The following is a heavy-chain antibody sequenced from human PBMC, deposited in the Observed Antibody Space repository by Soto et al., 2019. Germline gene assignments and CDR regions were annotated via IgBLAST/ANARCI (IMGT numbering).Heavy chain of an antibody. CDR1: GFTFGSYW. CDR3: SRETLWFGESPKS. CDR2: INGDGGRT. J-gene: IGHJ4*02. Sequence: EVQLVESGGGSVQTGGSLRISCAASGFTFGSYWMDWVRPAPGKGLVWVSRINGDGGRTTYADSVKGRFTISRYNALNTLYLQMDSLTADDTAVYYCSRETLWFGESPKSGGQGTLVTVSS. V-gene: IGHV3-74*01. D-gene: IGHD3-10*01.